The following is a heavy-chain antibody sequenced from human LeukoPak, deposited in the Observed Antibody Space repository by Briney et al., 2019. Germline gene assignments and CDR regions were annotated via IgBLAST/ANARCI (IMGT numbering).Heavy chain of an antibody. Sequence: SGGSLRLSCAASGFTVSSNYMTWVRQAPGKGLEWVSVIHKNAITYYADTVKGRFTISRDNSKNMLYLQMNRLRAEDTAVYYCARSLRVRGVPDYMDVWGKGTTVIISS. CDR1: GFTVSSNY. CDR2: IHKNAIT. J-gene: IGHJ6*03. CDR3: ARSLRVRGVPDYMDV. D-gene: IGHD3-10*01. V-gene: IGHV3-53*01.